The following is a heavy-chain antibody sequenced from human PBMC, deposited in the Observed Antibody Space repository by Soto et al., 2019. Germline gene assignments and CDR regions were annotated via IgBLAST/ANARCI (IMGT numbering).Heavy chain of an antibody. V-gene: IGHV3-74*01. CDR1: GFTFSSYW. D-gene: IGHD1-26*01. J-gene: IGHJ4*02. Sequence: GGSLRLSCAASGFTFSSYWMHWVRQAPGKGLVWVSRINSDGSSTNYADSVKGRFTISRDNAKNTLYLQMNSLSAEDTAVYFCARGYRGSYGNDYWGQGTLVTVSS. CDR3: ARGYRGSYGNDY. CDR2: INSDGSST.